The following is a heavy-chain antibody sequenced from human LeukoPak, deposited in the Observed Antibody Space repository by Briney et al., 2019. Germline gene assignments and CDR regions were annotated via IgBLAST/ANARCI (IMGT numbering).Heavy chain of an antibody. J-gene: IGHJ4*02. CDR2: INSYSGET. Sequence: ASVKVSCKASGGTFSSYAISWVRQAPGQGLEWMGWINSYSGETNYAQKFQGRVTMARDTSISTAYVGLSRLTSDDTAVYYCSRGIIGGHDFDYWGQGTLVTVSS. D-gene: IGHD3-10*01. CDR1: GGTFSSYA. V-gene: IGHV1-2*02. CDR3: SRGIIGGHDFDY.